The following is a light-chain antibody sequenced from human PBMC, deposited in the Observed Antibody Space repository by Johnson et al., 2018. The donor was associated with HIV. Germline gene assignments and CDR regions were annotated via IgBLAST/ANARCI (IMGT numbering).Light chain of an antibody. CDR3: GTWDSSLSAYV. CDR1: SSNIGNNY. CDR2: DNN. J-gene: IGLJ1*01. Sequence: QSVLTQPPSVSAAPGQKVTISCSGSSSNIGNNYVSWYQQLPGRAPKLLIYDNNKRPSGIPDRFSGSKSGTSATLGITGLQTWDEADYYCGTWDSSLSAYVFGTGTKVTVL. V-gene: IGLV1-51*01.